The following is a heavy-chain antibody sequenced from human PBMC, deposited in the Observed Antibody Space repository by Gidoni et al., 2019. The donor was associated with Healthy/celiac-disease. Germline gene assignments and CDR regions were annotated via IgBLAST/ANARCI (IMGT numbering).Heavy chain of an antibody. V-gene: IGHV3-21*01. CDR2: ISSSSSYI. Sequence: EVPLVESGGGLVKPGGSLRLSSAASGFTFRSYSMNWVRPAPGRGLEWVSSISSSSSYIYYADSVKGRFTISRDNAKNSLYLHMNSLRAEDTAVYYCARDGIVGAPRAFDIWGQGTMVTVSS. CDR3: ARDGIVGAPRAFDI. J-gene: IGHJ3*02. D-gene: IGHD1-26*01. CDR1: GFTFRSYS.